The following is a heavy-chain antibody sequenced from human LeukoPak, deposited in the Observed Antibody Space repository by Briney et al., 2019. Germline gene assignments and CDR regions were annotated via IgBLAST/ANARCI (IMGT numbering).Heavy chain of an antibody. Sequence: SETLSLTCTVSGGSISGDYWSWIRQSPGKGLEWIAYIHSSGSTSYNPSLKSRVTISVDTSKNEFSLKLTSVNAADTAVYYCARDHYYGSGSYYSWFDPWGQGTLVTVSS. CDR1: GGSISGDY. D-gene: IGHD3-10*01. CDR2: IHSSGST. CDR3: ARDHYYGSGSYYSWFDP. V-gene: IGHV4-59*01. J-gene: IGHJ5*02.